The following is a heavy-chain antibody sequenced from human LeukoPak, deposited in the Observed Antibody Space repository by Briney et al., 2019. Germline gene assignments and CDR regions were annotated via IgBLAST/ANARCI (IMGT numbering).Heavy chain of an antibody. D-gene: IGHD6-13*01. Sequence: SETLSLTCTVSGGSISSFYWSWIRQPPGKGLGWIAFIYYSGSTNYNPSLKSRVTISVDTSKNQFSLKLTSVTAADTAVYYCATDTGIAAAGTPFTFDYWGQGTLVTVSS. CDR1: GGSISSFY. J-gene: IGHJ4*02. CDR2: IYYSGST. CDR3: ATDTGIAAAGTPFTFDY. V-gene: IGHV4-59*01.